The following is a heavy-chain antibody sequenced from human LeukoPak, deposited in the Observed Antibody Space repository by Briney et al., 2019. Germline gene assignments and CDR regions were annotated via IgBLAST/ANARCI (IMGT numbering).Heavy chain of an antibody. D-gene: IGHD2-8*01. CDR1: GGSMKDYY. CDR2: IYYSGST. J-gene: IGHJ5*02. V-gene: IGHV4-59*01. CDR3: ARDSWSNWFDP. Sequence: SGTLSLTCTVSGGSMKDYYWSWIRQPPGKGLEWIGYIYYSGSTNYNPSLKSRVTISVDTSNNQFSLRLSSVTAADTAVYYCARDSWSNWFDPWGQGTLVTVSS.